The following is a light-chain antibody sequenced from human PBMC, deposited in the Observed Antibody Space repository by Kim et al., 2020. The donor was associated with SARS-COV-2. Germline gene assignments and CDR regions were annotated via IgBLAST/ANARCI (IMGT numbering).Light chain of an antibody. Sequence: QAVVTQEPSLTVSPGGTVTLTCGSSTGAVTSDHYPYWFQQKPGQAPRTLIYDTTNKHSWTPARFSGSLLGGKAALTLSGAQPEDEADYYCLLSWGNTRVFGGGTKLTVL. CDR1: TGAVTSDHY. V-gene: IGLV7-46*01. CDR2: DTT. CDR3: LLSWGNTRV. J-gene: IGLJ2*01.